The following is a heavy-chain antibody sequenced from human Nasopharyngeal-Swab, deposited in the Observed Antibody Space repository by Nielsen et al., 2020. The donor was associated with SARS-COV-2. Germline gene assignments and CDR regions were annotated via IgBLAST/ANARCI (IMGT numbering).Heavy chain of an antibody. Sequence: SETLSLTCTVSGGSVSSGSYYWSWIRQPPGKGLEWIGYIYYSGSTNYNPSLKSRVTISRDTSKNQFSLRLTSVTAADTAVYYCARGGIGSGWNWFDPWGQGTLVTVSS. CDR3: ARGGIGSGWNWFDP. CDR1: GGSVSSGSYY. J-gene: IGHJ5*02. CDR2: IYYSGST. V-gene: IGHV4-61*01. D-gene: IGHD6-19*01.